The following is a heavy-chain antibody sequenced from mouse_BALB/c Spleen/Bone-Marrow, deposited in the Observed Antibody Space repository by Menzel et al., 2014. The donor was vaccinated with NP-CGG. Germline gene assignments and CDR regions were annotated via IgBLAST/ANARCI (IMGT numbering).Heavy chain of an antibody. CDR3: ARVYDYGFHC. D-gene: IGHD2-4*01. CDR2: ISSGGSA. J-gene: IGHJ2*01. V-gene: IGHV5-6-5*01. Sequence: EAMLAESGGGLVKPGGSLKLSCAASGFTFSNIAMSWVRQTPDKRLEWVASISSGGSAYYPDSVKGRLSISRDNARDILFLQMSSLRSEDTAMYYCARVYDYGFHCCGQGTTPPLSS. CDR1: GFTFSNIA.